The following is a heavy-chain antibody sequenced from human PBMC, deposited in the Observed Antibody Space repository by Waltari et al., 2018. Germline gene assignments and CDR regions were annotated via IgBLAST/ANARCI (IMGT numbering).Heavy chain of an antibody. Sequence: QLQLQESGSGLVKPSQTLSPTCAVSGGSISSGGYSWSWIRQPPGKGLEWIGYIYHSGSTNYNPSLKSGVTISVDRSKNQFSRKLGLVTAADTAVYYCARGDYYDSSGYFKSYYYYMDVWGKGTTVTVSS. J-gene: IGHJ6*03. CDR1: GGSISSGGYS. CDR2: IYHSGST. CDR3: ARGDYYDSSGYFKSYYYYMDV. D-gene: IGHD3-22*01. V-gene: IGHV4-30-2*01.